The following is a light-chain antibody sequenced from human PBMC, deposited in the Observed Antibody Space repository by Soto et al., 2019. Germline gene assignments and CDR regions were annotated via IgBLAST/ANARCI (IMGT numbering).Light chain of an antibody. CDR3: QQSYSIPWT. CDR1: QSSNTF. V-gene: IGKV1-39*01. Sequence: DIQMTQSPSSLSASVGDRVTIACRASQSSNTFLNWYEVKPGKAPKLLIYAASSLQSGVPSRFSGSGSGTDFTLTISSLQPEDFATYYCQQSYSIPWTFGQGTKVEIK. J-gene: IGKJ1*01. CDR2: AAS.